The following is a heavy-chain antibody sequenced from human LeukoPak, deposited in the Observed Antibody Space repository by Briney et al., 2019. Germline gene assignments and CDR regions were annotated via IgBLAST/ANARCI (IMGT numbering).Heavy chain of an antibody. CDR3: ARTPLRYFDWATSYYMDV. Sequence: PGGSLRLSCAASGFTFSTYGMNWVRQAPGKGLEWVSYISSSGSTIYYADSVKGRFTISRDNAKNSLYLQMNSLRAEDTAVYYCARTPLRYFDWATSYYMDVWGKGTTVTISS. J-gene: IGHJ6*03. D-gene: IGHD3-9*01. CDR2: ISSSGSTI. CDR1: GFTFSTYG. V-gene: IGHV3-48*03.